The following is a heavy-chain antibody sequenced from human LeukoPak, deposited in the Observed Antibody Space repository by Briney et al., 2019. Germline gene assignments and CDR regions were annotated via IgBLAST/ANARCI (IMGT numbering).Heavy chain of an antibody. CDR2: ISYDGSNK. J-gene: IGHJ4*02. D-gene: IGHD5-12*01. Sequence: PGGSLRLSCAASGFTFSSYAMSWVRQAPGKGLEWVAVISYDGSNKYYAGSVKGRFTISRDNSKNTLYLQMNSLRAEDTAVYYCARGRYSGYDLDYWGQGTLVTVSS. V-gene: IGHV3-30*04. CDR1: GFTFSSYA. CDR3: ARGRYSGYDLDY.